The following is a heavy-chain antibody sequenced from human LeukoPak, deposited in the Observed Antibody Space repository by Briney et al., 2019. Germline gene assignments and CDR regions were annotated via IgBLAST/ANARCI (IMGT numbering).Heavy chain of an antibody. Sequence: ASVKVSCKASGYTFTGYYMHWVRQAPGQGLEWMGWINPNSGGTNYAQKFQGRVTMTRDTSISTAYMELSRLRSDDTAVYYCARDGWFGGDVYYYYYMDVWGKGTTVTVSS. D-gene: IGHD3-10*01. V-gene: IGHV1-2*02. CDR1: GYTFTGYY. CDR3: ARDGWFGGDVYYYYYMDV. CDR2: INPNSGGT. J-gene: IGHJ6*03.